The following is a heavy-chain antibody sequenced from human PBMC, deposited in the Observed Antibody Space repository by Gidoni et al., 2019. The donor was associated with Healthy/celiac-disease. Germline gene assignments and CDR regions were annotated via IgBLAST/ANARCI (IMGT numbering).Heavy chain of an antibody. V-gene: IGHV1-46*03. Sequence: QVQLVQSGAEVKKPGASVKVSCKASGYTFTSYYMHSVRQAPGQGLDWMGIINPSGGSTSYAQKFQGRVTMTRDTSTSTVYMELSSLRSEDTAVYYCARDLGDFGVVTPPGPGDAFDIWGQGTMVTVSS. CDR2: INPSGGST. CDR1: GYTFTSYY. CDR3: ARDLGDFGVVTPPGPGDAFDI. D-gene: IGHD3-3*01. J-gene: IGHJ3*02.